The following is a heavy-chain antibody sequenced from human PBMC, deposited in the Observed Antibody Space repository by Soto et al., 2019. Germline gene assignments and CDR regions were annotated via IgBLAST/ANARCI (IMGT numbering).Heavy chain of an antibody. J-gene: IGHJ3*02. CDR2: VYYSWNT. Sequence: SETLSLTCTVSGGSISSSSYYWGWIRQPPGKGLEWIGSVYYSWNTYYNPSLKSRITISVDTSKNQFSLKLSSVTAADTAVYYCARTGYCSSTSCFEGRVAFDIWGQGTMVTVSS. V-gene: IGHV4-39*01. CDR3: ARTGYCSSTSCFEGRVAFDI. D-gene: IGHD2-2*01. CDR1: GGSISSSSYY.